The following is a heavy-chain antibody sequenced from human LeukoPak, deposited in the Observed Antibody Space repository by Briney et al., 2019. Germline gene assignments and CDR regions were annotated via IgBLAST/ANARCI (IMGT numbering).Heavy chain of an antibody. CDR1: GFTLSAYT. CDR2: IFSGGAGTT. CDR3: ARDKLPDGRWEVDH. D-gene: IGHD1-26*01. Sequence: GGSLRLSCAASGFTLSAYTMSWVRQPPGKGLEWVSTIFSGGAGTTYYVDSVKGRFTISRDNSKNTVYLQVSSLRAEDTAVYFCARDKLPDGRWEVDHWGQGTPVTVSS. J-gene: IGHJ4*02. V-gene: IGHV3-23*01.